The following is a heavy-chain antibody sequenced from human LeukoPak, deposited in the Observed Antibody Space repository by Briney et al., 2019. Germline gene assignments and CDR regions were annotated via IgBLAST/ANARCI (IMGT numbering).Heavy chain of an antibody. J-gene: IGHJ4*02. V-gene: IGHV4-4*07. Sequence: PSETLSLTCTVSGGSISNYYWSWIRQPAGKGLEWIGRIYAGGKTDHNPSLKSRVTMSVDTSKNQFSLRLRSVTAPDTAVYYCAREHKDYDGDGYYYGYWGQGTLVTVSS. CDR3: AREHKDYDGDGYYYGY. D-gene: IGHD2-21*02. CDR2: IYAGGKT. CDR1: GGSISNYY.